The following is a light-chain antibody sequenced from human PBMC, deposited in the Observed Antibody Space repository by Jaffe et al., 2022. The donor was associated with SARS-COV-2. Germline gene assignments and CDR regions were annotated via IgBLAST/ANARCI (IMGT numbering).Light chain of an antibody. CDR3: SSYAGNNNVV. Sequence: QSALTQPPSASGPLGHSVTFSCTGTSSDVGGYNHVSWYQQHPGKAPKLMIYEVTKRPSGVPDRFSGSKSGNTASLTVSGLQAEDEAEYYCSSYAGNNNVVFGGGTKLTVL. V-gene: IGLV2-8*01. J-gene: IGLJ2*01. CDR2: EVT. CDR1: SSDVGGYNH.